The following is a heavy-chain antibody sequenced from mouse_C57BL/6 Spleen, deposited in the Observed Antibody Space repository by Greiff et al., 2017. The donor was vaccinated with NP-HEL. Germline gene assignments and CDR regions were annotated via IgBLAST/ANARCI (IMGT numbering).Heavy chain of an antibody. V-gene: IGHV1-54*01. Sequence: VQLQQSGAELVRPGTSVKVSCKASGYAFTNYLIEWVKQRPGQGLEWIGVINPGSGGTNYNEKFKGKATLTADKSSSTAYMQLSSLTSEDSAVYFCAREGNYLAMDYWGQGTSVTVSS. CDR2: INPGSGGT. D-gene: IGHD5-5*01. CDR3: AREGNYLAMDY. J-gene: IGHJ4*01. CDR1: GYAFTNYL.